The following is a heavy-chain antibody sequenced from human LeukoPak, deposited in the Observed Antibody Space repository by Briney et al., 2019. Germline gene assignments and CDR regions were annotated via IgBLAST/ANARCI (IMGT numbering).Heavy chain of an antibody. Sequence: GESLKISCKGSGYSFTTYWIGWVRQMPGKGLEWMGIIYPGDSDTRYSPSLQGQVTISADKSISTAYLQWSSLKTSDTAMYHCARASTTVSPRTFDYWGQGTLVTVSS. J-gene: IGHJ4*02. V-gene: IGHV5-51*01. CDR1: GYSFTTYW. D-gene: IGHD4-11*01. CDR3: ARASTTVSPRTFDY. CDR2: IYPGDSDT.